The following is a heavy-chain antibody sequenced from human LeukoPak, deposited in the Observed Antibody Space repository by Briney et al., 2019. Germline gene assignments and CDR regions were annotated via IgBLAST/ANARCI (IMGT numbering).Heavy chain of an antibody. CDR1: GFSFGTYA. CDR2: IAYDEGQR. J-gene: IGHJ6*03. V-gene: IGHV3-30*04. Sequence: GGSLRLSCAASGFSFGTYAMHWVRQSPGKGLEWLAVIAYDEGQRYFADSVKGRFTISRDNSKKTLYLQMNSLRPDDTGFYYCARGGRTRGSMSFYYMDVWGEGATVTVSS. D-gene: IGHD3-10*01. CDR3: ARGGRTRGSMSFYYMDV.